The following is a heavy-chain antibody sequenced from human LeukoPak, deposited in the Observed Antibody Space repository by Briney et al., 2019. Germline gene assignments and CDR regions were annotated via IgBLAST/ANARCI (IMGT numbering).Heavy chain of an antibody. CDR1: GYTFINYA. CDR2: INAGNGNT. Sequence: AASVKVSCKASGYTFINYAVHWVRRAPGQRLERMGWINAGNGNTKYSQKFQGRVTITRDTSASTAYTELSSLRSEDTAVYYCARTSPGLYYYGMDVWGQGTTVTVSS. J-gene: IGHJ6*02. CDR3: ARTSPGLYYYGMDV. V-gene: IGHV1-3*01.